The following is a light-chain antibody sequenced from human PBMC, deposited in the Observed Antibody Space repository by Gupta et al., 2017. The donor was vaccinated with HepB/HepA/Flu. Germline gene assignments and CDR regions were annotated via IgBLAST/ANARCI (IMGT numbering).Light chain of an antibody. CDR2: YAS. J-gene: IGKJ4*01. Sequence: EIVLTQSPDFQSVTPKEKVTITCRASQSIGYSLHWYQQKPDQSPKLLIKYASESMSGVPSRFSGRGSGTEFTLTINALEAEDTAAYYCLQSRGLPITYDGETKAEI. CDR3: LQSRGLPIT. CDR1: QSIGYS. V-gene: IGKV6D-21*02.